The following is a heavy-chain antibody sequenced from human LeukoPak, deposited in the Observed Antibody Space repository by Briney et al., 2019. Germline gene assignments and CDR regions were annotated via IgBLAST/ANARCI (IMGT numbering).Heavy chain of an antibody. V-gene: IGHV3-23*01. CDR2: ISSTGSGT. J-gene: IGHJ5*02. Sequence: GGSPRLSCAVSGFTFSTSSMACCRQTPGAGLECVSSISSTGSGTCYTDSVKGRFTVSRDNSRNTLYLQMNSLRAEDTAIYYCAKYIQNVLAVFDPWGQGTLVTVSS. D-gene: IGHD1-1*01. CDR1: GFTFSTSS. CDR3: AKYIQNVLAVFDP.